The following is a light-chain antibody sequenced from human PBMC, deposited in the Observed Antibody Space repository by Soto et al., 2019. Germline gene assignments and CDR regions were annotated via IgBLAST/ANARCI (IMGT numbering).Light chain of an antibody. J-gene: IGLJ1*01. Sequence: QSVLTQPASVSGSPGQSITVSCTGTSSDVGGYNYVSWYQQHPGKAPKLMIYDVSNRPSGVSNRFSGSKSGNTASLTISGLQAEDEADYSCSSYTSSSTYGVGTGTKVTVL. CDR3: SSYTSSSTYG. CDR2: DVS. CDR1: SSDVGGYNY. V-gene: IGLV2-14*01.